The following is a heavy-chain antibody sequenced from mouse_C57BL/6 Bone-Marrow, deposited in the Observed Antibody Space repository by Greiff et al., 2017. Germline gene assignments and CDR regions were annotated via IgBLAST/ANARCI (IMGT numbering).Heavy chain of an antibody. V-gene: IGHV1-82*01. J-gene: IGHJ2*01. CDR3: ARGGYYGFDY. CDR2: IYPGDGDT. CDR1: GYAFSSSW. D-gene: IGHD1-1*01. Sequence: LVESGASVKISCKASGYAFSSSWMNWVKQRPGKGLEWIGRIYPGDGDTNYNGKFKGKATLTADKSSSTAYMQLSSLTSEDSAVYFCARGGYYGFDYWGQGTTLTVSS.